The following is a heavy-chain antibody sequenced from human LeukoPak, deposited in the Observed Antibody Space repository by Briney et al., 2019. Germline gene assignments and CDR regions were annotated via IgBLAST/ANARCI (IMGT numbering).Heavy chain of an antibody. D-gene: IGHD3-9*01. V-gene: IGHV3-48*02. J-gene: IGHJ4*02. CDR1: GLIFTDYP. CDR3: ATDQRYAFDY. CDR2: IRTTAEGTKYA. Sequence: PGGSLRLSCATSGLIFTDYPMNWVRHPPRKGLEWVSNIRTTAEGTKYAYYADSVKGRVTISRDDGKTTLYLHMNSLRDDDTAVYYCATDQRYAFDYWGQGILVSVSS.